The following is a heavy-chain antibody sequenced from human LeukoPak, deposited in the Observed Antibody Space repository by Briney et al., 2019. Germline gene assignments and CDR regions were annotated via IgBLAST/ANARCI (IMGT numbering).Heavy chain of an antibody. Sequence: SETLSLTCTVSGGSISSSSYYWGWIRQPPGKGLEWIGSIYYSGSTYYNPSLKSRVTISVDTSKNQFSLKLSSVTAADTAVYYCARVSSLGVWGSYRFPALDIWGQGTMVTVSS. CDR1: GGSISSSSYY. V-gene: IGHV4-39*01. J-gene: IGHJ3*02. D-gene: IGHD3-16*02. CDR2: IYYSGST. CDR3: ARVSSLGVWGSYRFPALDI.